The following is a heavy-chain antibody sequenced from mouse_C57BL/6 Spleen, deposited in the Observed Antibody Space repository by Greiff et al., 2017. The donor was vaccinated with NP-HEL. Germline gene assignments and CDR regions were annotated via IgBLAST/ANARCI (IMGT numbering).Heavy chain of an antibody. CDR3: ARREVEGNWYYAMDY. J-gene: IGHJ4*01. Sequence: QVQLQQPGAELVKPGASVKMSCKASGYTFTSYWITWVKQRPGQGLEWIGDIYPGSGSTNYNEKLKSKATLTVDTSSSTAYMQLSSLTSEDSAVYYCARREVEGNWYYAMDYWGQGTSVTVSS. D-gene: IGHD2-1*01. V-gene: IGHV1-55*01. CDR1: GYTFTSYW. CDR2: IYPGSGST.